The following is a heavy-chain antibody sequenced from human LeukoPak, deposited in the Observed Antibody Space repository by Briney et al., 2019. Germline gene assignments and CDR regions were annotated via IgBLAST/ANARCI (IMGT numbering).Heavy chain of an antibody. CDR1: GGTFSSYA. CDR2: IIPIFGTA. Sequence: PAASVKVSCKASGGTFSSYAISWVRQAPGQGLGWMGGIIPIFGTANYAQKFQGRVTITADESTSTAYMELSSLRSEDTAVYYCTQGYCSGGSCSNVDSDYWGQGTLVTVSS. V-gene: IGHV1-69*13. CDR3: TQGYCSGGSCSNVDSDY. D-gene: IGHD2-15*01. J-gene: IGHJ4*02.